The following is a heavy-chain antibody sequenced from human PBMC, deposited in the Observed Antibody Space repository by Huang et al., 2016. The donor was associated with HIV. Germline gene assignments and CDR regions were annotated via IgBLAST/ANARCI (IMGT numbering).Heavy chain of an antibody. CDR1: GYTFTSYA. Sequence: QVQLVQSGAEVKKPGASVKVSCKASGYTFTSYAMEWVRQAPGQRLEWMGWINAGNGNTKYSQKFQGRVTITRDTSASTADMELSSLRSEDTAVYYCARAYDILTGYYPDAFDIWGQGTMVTVSS. CDR2: INAGNGNT. J-gene: IGHJ3*02. CDR3: ARAYDILTGYYPDAFDI. D-gene: IGHD3-9*01. V-gene: IGHV1-3*01.